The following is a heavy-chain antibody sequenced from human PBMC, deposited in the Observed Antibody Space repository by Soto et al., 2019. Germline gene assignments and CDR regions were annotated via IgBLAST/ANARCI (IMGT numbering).Heavy chain of an antibody. Sequence: ASVKVSCKASGYTFTSYDINWVRQATGQGLEWMGWMNPNSGNTGYAQKFQGRVTMTRNTSISTAYMELSSLRFEDTAVYYCARGGRELLGGNYYYYYGMDVWGQGTTVTV. V-gene: IGHV1-8*01. J-gene: IGHJ6*02. CDR2: MNPNSGNT. CDR3: ARGGRELLGGNYYYYYGMDV. CDR1: GYTFTSYD. D-gene: IGHD1-26*01.